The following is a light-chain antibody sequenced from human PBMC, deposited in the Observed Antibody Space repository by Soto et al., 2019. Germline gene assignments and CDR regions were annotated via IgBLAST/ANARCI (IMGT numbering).Light chain of an antibody. CDR2: KTS. CDR1: QSLAFRDGNIY. J-gene: IGKJ1*01. CDR3: AEAALSPHA. Sequence: DIVLTQTPLSLVVTLGQPASISCKSSQSLAFRDGNIYLNWLQQRPGQPPRLLIYKTSNRFSGVXDXXSSSGAETEFTLKISKVEAEDVGVYYCAEAALSPHAFGQGTKGAIK. V-gene: IGKV2-24*01.